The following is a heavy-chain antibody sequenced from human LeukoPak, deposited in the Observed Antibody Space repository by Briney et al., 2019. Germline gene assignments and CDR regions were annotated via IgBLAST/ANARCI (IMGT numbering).Heavy chain of an antibody. CDR2: INHSGST. J-gene: IGHJ4*02. V-gene: IGHV4-34*01. Sequence: PSETLSLTCAVYGGSFSGYYWSWIRQPPGKGLEWIGEINHSGSTNYNPSLKSRITISVDTSKNQFSLKLSSVTAADTAVYYCARGTYYYDSSGYSFDYWGQGTLVTVSS. D-gene: IGHD3-22*01. CDR1: GGSFSGYY. CDR3: ARGTYYYDSSGYSFDY.